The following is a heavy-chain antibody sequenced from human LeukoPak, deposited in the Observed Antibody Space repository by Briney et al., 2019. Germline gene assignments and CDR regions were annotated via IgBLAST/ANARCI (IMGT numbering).Heavy chain of an antibody. CDR1: GGSFSGYY. CDR3: ARGLRSIVASGGDAFDI. Sequence: SETLSLTCAVYGGSFSGYYWSWIRQPPGKGLEWIGEINHSGSTNYNPSLKSRVTISVDTSKNQFSLRLSSATAADTAVYYCARGLRSIVASGGDAFDIWGQGTMVTVSS. CDR2: INHSGST. J-gene: IGHJ3*02. V-gene: IGHV4-34*01. D-gene: IGHD5-12*01.